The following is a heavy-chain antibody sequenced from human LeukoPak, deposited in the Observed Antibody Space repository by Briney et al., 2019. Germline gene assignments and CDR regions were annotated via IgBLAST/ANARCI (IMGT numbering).Heavy chain of an antibody. CDR3: ARDTPLRDYYYYGMDV. Sequence: GGSLRLSCAASGFTFSSYEMNWVRQAPGKGLEWVSYISSSGSTIYYADSVKGRFTISRDNAKNSLYLQMNSLRAEDTAVYYCARDTPLRDYYYYGMDVWGQGTTVTVSS. CDR1: GFTFSSYE. J-gene: IGHJ6*02. CDR2: ISSSGSTI. V-gene: IGHV3-48*03.